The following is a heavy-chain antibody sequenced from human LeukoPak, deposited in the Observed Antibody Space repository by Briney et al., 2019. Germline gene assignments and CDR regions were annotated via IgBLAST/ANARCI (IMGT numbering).Heavy chain of an antibody. V-gene: IGHV3-23*01. J-gene: IGHJ5*02. D-gene: IGHD1-26*01. CDR3: AKGQVGATRKGWFDP. Sequence: GGSLRLSCAASGFTSSSYAMSWVRQAPGKGLEWVSAISGSGGSTYYADSVKGRFTISRDNSKNTLYLQMNSLRAEDTAVYYCAKGQVGATRKGWFDPWGQGTLVTVSS. CDR1: GFTSSSYA. CDR2: ISGSGGST.